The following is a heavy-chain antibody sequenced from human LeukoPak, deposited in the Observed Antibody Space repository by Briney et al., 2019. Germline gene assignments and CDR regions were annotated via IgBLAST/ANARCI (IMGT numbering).Heavy chain of an antibody. Sequence: SETLSLTCTVSGGSISAYYWSWIRQPPGKGLEWIGYIYSSGSANYNPSLKSRVTMSVDASKNQLSLRLTSMTAADTAVYYCARMGGSSVYATHWWGQGTLVSVSS. CDR2: IYSSGSA. J-gene: IGHJ4*02. V-gene: IGHV4-59*08. D-gene: IGHD5/OR15-5a*01. CDR3: ARMGGSSVYATHW. CDR1: GGSISAYY.